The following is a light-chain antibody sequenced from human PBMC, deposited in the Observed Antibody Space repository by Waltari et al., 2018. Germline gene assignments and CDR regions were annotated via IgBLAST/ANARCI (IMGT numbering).Light chain of an antibody. CDR2: DVS. Sequence: QSALTQPASVSGSPGQSITISCTGTSSDVGASNYASWYQQHPGKVPKLIIYDVSHRPSGVSFRFSGSKSDNTASLTISGLQAEDEADYYCISYTTSDTMIFGGGTKLTVL. CDR1: SSDVGASNY. V-gene: IGLV2-14*03. J-gene: IGLJ2*01. CDR3: ISYTTSDTMI.